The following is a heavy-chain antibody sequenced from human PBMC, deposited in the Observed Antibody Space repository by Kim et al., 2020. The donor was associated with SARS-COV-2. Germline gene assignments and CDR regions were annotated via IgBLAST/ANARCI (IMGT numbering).Heavy chain of an antibody. CDR1: GVSFSGYY. CDR2: INHSGST. J-gene: IGHJ6*03. V-gene: IGHV4-34*01. D-gene: IGHD6-19*01. Sequence: SETLSLTCAVYGVSFSGYYWSWIRQPPGKGLEWIGEINHSGSTNYNPSLKSRVTISVDTSKNQFSLKLSSVTAADTAAYYYARGTPQWLVRGPYSYYMD. CDR3: ARGTPQWLVRGPYSYYMD.